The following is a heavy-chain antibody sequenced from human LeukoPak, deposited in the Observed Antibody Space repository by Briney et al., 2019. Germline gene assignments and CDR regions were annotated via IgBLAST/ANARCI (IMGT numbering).Heavy chain of an antibody. CDR1: GGSISSSSYY. CDR3: ARLGGHAAFDY. Sequence: SETLSLTCTVSGGSISSSSYYWGWIRQPPGKGLEWIGSIYYSGSTYYNPSLKSRVTISADTSKNQFSLKLSSVTAADTAVYYCARLGGHAAFDYWGQGTLVTVSS. CDR2: IYYSGST. D-gene: IGHD3-16*01. J-gene: IGHJ4*02. V-gene: IGHV4-39*01.